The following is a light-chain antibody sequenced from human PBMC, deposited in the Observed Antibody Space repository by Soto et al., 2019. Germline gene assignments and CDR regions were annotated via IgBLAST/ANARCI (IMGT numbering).Light chain of an antibody. V-gene: IGLV1-40*01. Sequence: QSVLTQPPSVSGAPGQRVTISCTGSSSNIGAGYDVHWYQQLPGTAPKLLIYGNSNRPSGVPDRFSGSNSGTSAFLAITGLQAEDEADYYCQSYDSALSALYVFGTGTKVTVL. CDR2: GNS. CDR1: SSNIGAGYD. CDR3: QSYDSALSALYV. J-gene: IGLJ1*01.